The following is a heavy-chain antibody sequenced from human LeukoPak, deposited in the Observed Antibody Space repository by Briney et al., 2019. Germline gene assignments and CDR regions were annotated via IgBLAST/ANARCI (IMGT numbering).Heavy chain of an antibody. Sequence: PGGSLRLSCAASGFTFSSYSRNWVRQAPGKGLEWISYISTSSSGIYYAESVKGRFTISRDNAKNSLYLQMNSLRAEDTAVYFCARREVWGQGTLVTVSS. CDR2: ISTSSSGI. CDR1: GFTFSSYS. V-gene: IGHV3-48*01. J-gene: IGHJ4*02. CDR3: ARREV.